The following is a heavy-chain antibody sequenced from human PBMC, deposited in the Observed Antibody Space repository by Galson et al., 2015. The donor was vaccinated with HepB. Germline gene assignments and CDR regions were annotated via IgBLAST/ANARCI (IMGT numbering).Heavy chain of an antibody. CDR2: VIPMLATA. V-gene: IGHV1-69*13. D-gene: IGHD3-16*01. Sequence: SVKVSCKASGGTFSTYGITWVRQAPGQGLEWMGGVIPMLATANYAQKFQGRLTITADEDTNTAYMELSSLRSEDTAVYYCARDRPLAGAIMNGMDVWGQGTQVTVSS. CDR1: GGTFSTYG. J-gene: IGHJ6*02. CDR3: ARDRPLAGAIMNGMDV.